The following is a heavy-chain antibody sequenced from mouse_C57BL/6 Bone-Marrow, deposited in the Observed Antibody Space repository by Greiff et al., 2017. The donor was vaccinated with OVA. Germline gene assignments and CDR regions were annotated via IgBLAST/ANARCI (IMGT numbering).Heavy chain of an antibody. CDR1: GYTFTSYW. Sequence: VQLQQPGAELVKPGASVKLSCKASGYTFTSYWMQWVKQRPGQGLEWIGEIDPSDSYTNYNQKFKGKATLTVDTSSSTAYMQLSSLTSEDSAVYDCAREGDYYGSSLDYFDYWGQGTTLTVSS. CDR3: AREGDYYGSSLDYFDY. CDR2: IDPSDSYT. J-gene: IGHJ2*01. V-gene: IGHV1-50*01. D-gene: IGHD1-1*01.